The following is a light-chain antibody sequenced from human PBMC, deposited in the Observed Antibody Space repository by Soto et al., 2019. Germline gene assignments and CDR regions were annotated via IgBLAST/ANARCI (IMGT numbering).Light chain of an antibody. V-gene: IGLV1-44*01. CDR3: AAWDDTLDGHVL. CDR1: SSNIGTNT. Sequence: QSVLTQPPSASGTPGQRVTISCSGSSSNIGTNTVNWYQQLPGTAPKLVLYSDGQRPSGVPDRFSGSKSGTSASLAISGLQSEDEADYYCAAWDDTLDGHVLFGGGTKLTVL. CDR2: SDG. J-gene: IGLJ2*01.